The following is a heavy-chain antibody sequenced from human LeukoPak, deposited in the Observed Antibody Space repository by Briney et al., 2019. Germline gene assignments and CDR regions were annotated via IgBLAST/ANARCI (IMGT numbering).Heavy chain of an antibody. J-gene: IGHJ4*02. CDR3: AKDMGIAVAGTIDY. D-gene: IGHD6-19*01. CDR2: INHDGSST. V-gene: IGHV3-74*01. CDR1: GFTFTTFW. Sequence: GGSLRLSCATSGFTFTTFWMHWVRQAPGKGLVWVSRINHDGSSTNYADSVKGRFTISRDNTKNSLYLQMNSLRTEDTALFYCAKDMGIAVAGTIDYWGQGTLVTVSS.